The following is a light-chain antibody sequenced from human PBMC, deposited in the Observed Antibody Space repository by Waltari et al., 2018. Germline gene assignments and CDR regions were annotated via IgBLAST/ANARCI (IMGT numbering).Light chain of an antibody. CDR3: ATWDDRLSGRV. CDR2: ENN. Sequence: QSVLTQPPSASGTPGQRVTISCSGSSSNIGSYYVSWYQQLPGTAPKLLISENNRRPSGVPDRCSGSKSGTAASLAISGLRSEDEADYYWATWDDRLSGRVFGGGTKLTVL. J-gene: IGLJ3*02. CDR1: SSNIGSYY. V-gene: IGLV1-47*01.